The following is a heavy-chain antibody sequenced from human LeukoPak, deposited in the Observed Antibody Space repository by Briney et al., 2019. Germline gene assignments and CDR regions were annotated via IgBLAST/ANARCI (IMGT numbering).Heavy chain of an antibody. D-gene: IGHD3-22*01. V-gene: IGHV3-21*01. CDR2: ISSSSSYI. CDR1: GFTFSSYS. CDR3: ARVGGYYDSSGYYYSGY. Sequence: PGGSLRLSCAASGFTFSSYSMNWVRQAPGKGLEWVSSISSSSSYIYYADSVKGRFTISRDNAKNSLYLQMNSLRAEDTAVYYCARVGGYYDSSGYYYSGYWGQGTLVTVSS. J-gene: IGHJ4*02.